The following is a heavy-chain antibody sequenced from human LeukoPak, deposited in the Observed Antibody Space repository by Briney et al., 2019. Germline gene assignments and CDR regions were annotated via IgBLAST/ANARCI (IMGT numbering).Heavy chain of an antibody. Sequence: PGGSLRLSCAASGFTFTNTWMTWVHQAPGKGLEWVSRIKSKGDGETTDYAAPVKGRFSMSRDDSKATMYLQMYSLEAEDTAVYYCTTDLGLTMIRGVIVYWGQGALVTVSS. D-gene: IGHD3-10*01. V-gene: IGHV3-15*01. J-gene: IGHJ4*02. CDR2: IKSKGDGETT. CDR3: TTDLGLTMIRGVIVY. CDR1: GFTFTNTW.